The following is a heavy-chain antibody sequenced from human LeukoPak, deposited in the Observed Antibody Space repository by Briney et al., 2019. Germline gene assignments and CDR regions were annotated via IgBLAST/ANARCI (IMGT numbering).Heavy chain of an antibody. Sequence: ASVKVSCKASGGTFSSYAISWVRQAPGQGLEWMGGIIPIFGTANYAQKFQGRVTITADKSTSTAYMELSSLRSEDTAVYYCARGFYDSSGYSFDYWGQGTLVTVSS. J-gene: IGHJ4*02. CDR2: IIPIFGTA. V-gene: IGHV1-69*06. CDR1: GGTFSSYA. CDR3: ARGFYDSSGYSFDY. D-gene: IGHD3-22*01.